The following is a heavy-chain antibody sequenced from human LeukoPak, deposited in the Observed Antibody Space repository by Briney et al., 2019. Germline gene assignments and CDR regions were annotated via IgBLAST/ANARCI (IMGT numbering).Heavy chain of an antibody. CDR1: GYSFTSYW. CDR2: IYPGDSDT. CDR3: ARMTTVTTLGY. Sequence: GESLKISCKGPGYSFTSYWIGWVRQMPGKGLEWMGIIYPGDSDTRYSPSFQGQVTISADKSISTAYLQGSSLKASDTAMYYCARMTTVTTLGYWGQGTLVTVSP. J-gene: IGHJ4*02. D-gene: IGHD4-17*01. V-gene: IGHV5-51*01.